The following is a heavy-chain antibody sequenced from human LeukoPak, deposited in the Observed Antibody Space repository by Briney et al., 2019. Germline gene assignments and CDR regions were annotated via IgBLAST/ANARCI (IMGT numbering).Heavy chain of an antibody. Sequence: SETLSLTCAVYGGSFSGYYWSWIRQPPGKGLEWIGEINHSGSTNYNPSLKSRVTISVDTSKNQFSLKLSSVTAADTAVYYRATLRPRGYCSSTSCYLWGQGTLVTVSS. J-gene: IGHJ4*02. CDR2: INHSGST. CDR1: GGSFSGYY. V-gene: IGHV4-34*01. CDR3: ATLRPRGYCSSTSCYL. D-gene: IGHD2-2*03.